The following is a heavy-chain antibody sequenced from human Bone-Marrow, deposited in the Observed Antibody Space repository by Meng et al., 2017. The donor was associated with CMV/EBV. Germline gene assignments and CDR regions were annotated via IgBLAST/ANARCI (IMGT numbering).Heavy chain of an antibody. D-gene: IGHD4-23*01. CDR1: GFTGSSNY. J-gene: IGHJ4*02. V-gene: IGHV3-66*02. Sequence: GESLKISCAASGFTGSSNYMSGVRQAPGKGLVWVSVIYSGGSTYYADSVKGRFTISRDNSKNTLYLQMNSLRAEDTAVYYCARGEGPAYGPVGYYFDYWGQGTLVTVSS. CDR2: IYSGGST. CDR3: ARGEGPAYGPVGYYFDY.